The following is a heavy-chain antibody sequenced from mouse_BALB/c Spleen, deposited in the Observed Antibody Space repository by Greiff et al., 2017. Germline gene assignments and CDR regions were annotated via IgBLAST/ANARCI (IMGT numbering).Heavy chain of an antibody. CDR3: ARRATGLLDY. CDR2: IYWDDDK. Sequence: QVTLKVSGPGLLQPSQTLSLTCSSSGFTLSTSGMGVSWLRQPPGKGLMWLAHIYWDDDKCYNPYLKSRLTISKDTSSTQVFLRITSVDTADTATYYWARRATGLLDYWGQGTTLTVSS. J-gene: IGHJ2*01. D-gene: IGHD2-10*01. V-gene: IGHV8-12*01. CDR1: GFTLSTSGMG.